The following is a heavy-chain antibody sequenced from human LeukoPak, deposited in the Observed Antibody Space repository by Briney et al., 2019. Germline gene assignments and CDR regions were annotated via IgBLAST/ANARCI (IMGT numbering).Heavy chain of an antibody. CDR1: GFTFSSYA. CDR3: AKDAPDLWPFDP. D-gene: IGHD2-21*01. J-gene: IGHJ5*02. CDR2: ISYDGSNK. V-gene: IGHV3-30*04. Sequence: PGGSLRLSCAASGFTFSSYAMHWVRQAPGKGLEWVAVISYDGSNKYYADSVKGRFTISRDNSKNTLYLQMNSLRAEDTAVYYCAKDAPDLWPFDPWGQGTLVTVSS.